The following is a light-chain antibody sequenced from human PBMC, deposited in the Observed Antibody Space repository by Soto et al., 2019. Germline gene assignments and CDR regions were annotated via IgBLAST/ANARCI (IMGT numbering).Light chain of an antibody. CDR3: HNYCRFSGA. CDR2: GAS. J-gene: IGKJ4*01. Sequence: DIQMTQSPSTLSASVGDRVTITCRASQTVYSSVAWYQQKPGKAPKLLIFGASSLQDEVPPRFSGSGSGTDVSLPIVSLQPDDFATYYCHNYCRFSGAVGGGTKVDIK. CDR1: QTVYSS. V-gene: IGKV1-5*01.